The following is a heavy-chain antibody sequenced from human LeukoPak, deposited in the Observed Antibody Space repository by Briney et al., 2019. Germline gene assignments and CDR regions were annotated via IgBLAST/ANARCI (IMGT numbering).Heavy chain of an antibody. D-gene: IGHD3-22*01. CDR2: ISAYNGNT. CDR1: GYTFTSYG. J-gene: IGHJ5*02. V-gene: IGHV1-18*01. CDR3: ARGPRDYYDSSGYYSPNWFDP. Sequence: ASVKVSCKASGYTFTSYGISWVRQAPGQGLEWMGWISAYNGNTNYAQKLQGRVTMTTDTSTSTAYMELRSLRSDDTAAYYCARGPRDYYDSSGYYSPNWFDPWGQGTLVTVSS.